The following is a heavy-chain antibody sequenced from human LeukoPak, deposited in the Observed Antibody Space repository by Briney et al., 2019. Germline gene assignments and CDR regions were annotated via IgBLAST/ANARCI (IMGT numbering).Heavy chain of an antibody. CDR2: ISYDGSNK. V-gene: IGHV3-30-3*01. Sequence: GGSLRLSCAASGFTFSSYAMHWVRQAPGKGLEWVAVISYDGSNKYYADSVKGRFTISRDNSKNTLYLQMNSLRAEDTAVYYCASGGIAAAGTGIQHWGQGTLVTVSS. CDR1: GFTFSSYA. J-gene: IGHJ1*01. D-gene: IGHD6-13*01. CDR3: ASGGIAAAGTGIQH.